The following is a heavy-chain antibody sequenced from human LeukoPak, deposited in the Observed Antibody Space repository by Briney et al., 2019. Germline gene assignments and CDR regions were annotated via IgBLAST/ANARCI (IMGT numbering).Heavy chain of an antibody. CDR2: IWYDGSNK. Sequence: GGSLRLSCAASGFTFSSYGMHWVRQAPGKGLEWVAVIWYDGSNKYYADSVKGRFTISRDNSKNTLYLQMNSLRAEDTAVYYCAKDLRTAAGTDAFDIWGQGTMVTVSS. V-gene: IGHV3-33*06. D-gene: IGHD6-13*01. J-gene: IGHJ3*02. CDR1: GFTFSSYG. CDR3: AKDLRTAAGTDAFDI.